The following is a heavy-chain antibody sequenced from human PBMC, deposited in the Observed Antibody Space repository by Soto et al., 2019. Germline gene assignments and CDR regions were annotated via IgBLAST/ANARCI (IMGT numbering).Heavy chain of an antibody. V-gene: IGHV3-23*01. CDR1: GFTFSSYA. J-gene: IGHJ4*02. CDR3: AKDTMIPAIVGANFDY. CDR2: ISGSGGST. D-gene: IGHD1-26*01. Sequence: EVQLLESGGGLVQPGGSLRLSCAASGFTFSSYAMSWVRQAPGKGLECVSAISGSGGSTYYADSVKGRFTISRDNSKNTLYLQMNSLRAEDTAVYYCAKDTMIPAIVGANFDYWGQGTLVTVSS.